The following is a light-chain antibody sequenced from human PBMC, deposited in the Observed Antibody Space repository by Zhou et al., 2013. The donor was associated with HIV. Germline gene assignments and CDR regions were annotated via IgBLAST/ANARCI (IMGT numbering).Light chain of an antibody. J-gene: IGKJ3*01. Sequence: VVMTQSPAFLSVSPGERATLSCRASQSVSSNYLAWYQQKPGQAPRLLIYGASSRATGIPDRFSGSGSGTDFTLTISRLEPEDFAVYYCQQYGFSLTFGPGTKVNIK. V-gene: IGKV3-20*01. CDR1: QSVSSNY. CDR2: GAS. CDR3: QQYGFSLT.